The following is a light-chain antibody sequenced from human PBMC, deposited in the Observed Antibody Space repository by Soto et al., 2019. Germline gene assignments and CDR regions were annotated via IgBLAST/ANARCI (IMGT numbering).Light chain of an antibody. CDR2: AAS. J-gene: IGKJ4*01. Sequence: DIQMTQSPYSVSASVGDRVTITCRASERINTYLAWYQQQPGKAPKLLIYAASSLPSGVPSRFSGSGSGTEFTLTISNLQPEDFATYYCQQANSPPLTFGGGTKV. CDR3: QQANSPPLT. CDR1: ERINTY. V-gene: IGKV1-12*01.